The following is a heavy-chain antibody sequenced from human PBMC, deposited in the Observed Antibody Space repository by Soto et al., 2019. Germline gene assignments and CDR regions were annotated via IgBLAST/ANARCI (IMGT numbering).Heavy chain of an antibody. D-gene: IGHD4-17*01. Sequence: SETLSLTCAVYGGSFSGYYWTWIRQPPGTGLEWIGEINHSGSTNYNPSLKSRVTISVDTSKNQFSLKLTSVTAADTAVYYCASSPPPTVTMYSRFLDLWGRGTLVTVSS. J-gene: IGHJ2*01. CDR3: ASSPPPTVTMYSRFLDL. V-gene: IGHV4-34*01. CDR2: INHSGST. CDR1: GGSFSGYY.